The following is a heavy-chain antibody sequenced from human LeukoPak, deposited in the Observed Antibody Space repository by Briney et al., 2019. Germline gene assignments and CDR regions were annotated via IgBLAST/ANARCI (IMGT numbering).Heavy chain of an antibody. CDR2: IKYDGSIT. CDR1: GFTFSNYW. CDR3: ASFTDY. V-gene: IGHV3-74*01. J-gene: IGHJ4*02. Sequence: GGSLRLSCAASGFTFSNYWMHWVRQAPGKGLVWVSRIKYDGSITGYADSVKGRFTISRDNAQNSLSLQMDSLRAEDTAVYYCASFTDYWGQGTLVTVSS.